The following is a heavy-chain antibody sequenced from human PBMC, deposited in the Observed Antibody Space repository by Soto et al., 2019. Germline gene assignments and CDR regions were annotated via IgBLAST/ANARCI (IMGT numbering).Heavy chain of an antibody. CDR2: IIPMFATP. V-gene: IGHV1-69*01. CDR3: ARAAVVSGATYYYYAMDA. J-gene: IGHJ6*02. D-gene: IGHD2-2*01. CDR1: AGTFRSYA. Sequence: QVQLVQSGAEVKKPGSSVKVSCKASAGTFRSYAFSWVRQAPGQGLERMGRIIPMFATPKYAQKFQGRVTISADESTRTAYMELSSLRYEDTAVYYCARAAVVSGATYYYYAMDAWGQGTTVTVSS.